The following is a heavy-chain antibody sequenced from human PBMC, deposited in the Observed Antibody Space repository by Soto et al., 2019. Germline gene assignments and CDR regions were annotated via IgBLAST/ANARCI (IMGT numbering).Heavy chain of an antibody. D-gene: IGHD6-6*01. CDR1: GFTFSTYD. J-gene: IGHJ6*02. CDR3: AKTGGASSSYGTDV. CDR2: ISDSGDTT. Sequence: DVQLLESGGGLLQPGGSLRLSCAASGFTFSTYDMSWVRQAPGKGLDWVSSISDSGDTTYYPDSVKGRFTISRDNSKNTLYLQMNSLRVEDTAVYYCAKTGGASSSYGTDVWGQGTTVTVSS. V-gene: IGHV3-23*01.